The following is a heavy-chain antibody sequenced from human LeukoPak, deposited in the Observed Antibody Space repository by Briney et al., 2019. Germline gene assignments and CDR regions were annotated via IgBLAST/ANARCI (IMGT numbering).Heavy chain of an antibody. CDR2: ISYDGSNK. V-gene: IGHV3-30*18. J-gene: IGHJ6*02. CDR3: AKYSTYYDFWSGIYGIDV. D-gene: IGHD3-3*01. CDR1: GFTFSSYG. Sequence: GGSLRLSCAASGFTFSSYGMHWVRQAPGKGLEWVAVISYDGSNKYYADSVKGRFTISRDNSKNTLYLQMHSLRAEDTAVYYCAKYSTYYDFWSGIYGIDVWGQGTTVTVSS.